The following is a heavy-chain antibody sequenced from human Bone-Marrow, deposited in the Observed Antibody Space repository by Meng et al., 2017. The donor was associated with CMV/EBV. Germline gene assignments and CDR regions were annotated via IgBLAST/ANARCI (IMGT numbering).Heavy chain of an antibody. D-gene: IGHD3-22*01. CDR2: FYSSGIT. Sequence: RGSLRLSCAASGFTGSSNYMSWVRQAPGKGLECVSVFYSSGITYYADSVKGRFTISSDNSKTTLYLQMNSLRAEDTAVYYCARESYYYDSSGYYHFDYWGQGTLVTVSS. J-gene: IGHJ4*02. CDR1: GFTGSSNY. V-gene: IGHV3-53*01. CDR3: ARESYYYDSSGYYHFDY.